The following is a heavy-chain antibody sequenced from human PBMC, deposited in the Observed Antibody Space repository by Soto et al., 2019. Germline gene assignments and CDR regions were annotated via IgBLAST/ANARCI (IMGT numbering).Heavy chain of an antibody. Sequence: EVQLLESGGGLVQLGGSLRLFCAASGFTFSSYAMSWVRQAPGKGLEWVSAITGSGGRTYYADSVKGRFTISRDNSKNTLYLQMNSLRAEDTAVYYCAKDRILWSGYFAFDPWCQGTLVTVSS. V-gene: IGHV3-23*01. CDR3: AKDRILWSGYFAFDP. D-gene: IGHD3-3*01. J-gene: IGHJ5*02. CDR2: ITGSGGRT. CDR1: GFTFSSYA.